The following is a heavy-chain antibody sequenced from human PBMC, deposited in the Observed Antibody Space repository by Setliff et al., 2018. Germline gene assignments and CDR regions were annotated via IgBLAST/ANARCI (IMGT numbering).Heavy chain of an antibody. D-gene: IGHD3-10*01. CDR1: GGSISSYY. CDR2: IYTSGST. Sequence: ASETLSLTCTVSGGSISSYYWSWIRQPAGKGLEWIGRIYTSGSTNYNPSLKSRVTMSVDTSKNQFSPKLSSVTAADTAVYYCARGIITMVRGVITFSYYFDYWGQGTLVTVSS. J-gene: IGHJ4*02. V-gene: IGHV4-4*07. CDR3: ARGIITMVRGVITFSYYFDY.